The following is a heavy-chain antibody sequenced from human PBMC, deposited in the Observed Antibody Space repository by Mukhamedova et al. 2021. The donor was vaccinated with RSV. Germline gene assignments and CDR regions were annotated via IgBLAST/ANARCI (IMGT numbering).Heavy chain of an antibody. V-gene: IGHV5-51*01. CDR2: IYPGDSDT. J-gene: IGHJ1*01. Sequence: GKGLEWMGIIYPGDSDTRYSPSFQGQVTIPADKSISTAYLQWSSLKASDTAMYYCASRYYDSSGYPEYFQHWGQGTLVTVSS. D-gene: IGHD3-22*01. CDR3: ASRYYDSSGYPEYFQH.